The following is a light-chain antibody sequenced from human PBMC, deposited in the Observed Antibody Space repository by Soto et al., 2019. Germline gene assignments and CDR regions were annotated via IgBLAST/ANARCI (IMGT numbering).Light chain of an antibody. V-gene: IGLV1-40*01. CDR3: QSYDSSLSGVV. J-gene: IGLJ2*01. CDR1: SSNIGAGYD. CDR2: GNS. Sequence: QPVLTQPPSVSGAPGQRVTISCTGSSSNIGAGYDVHWYQQLPETAPKLLIYGNSNRPSGVPDRFSGSKSGTSASLAITGLQAEDEADYYCQSYDSSLSGVVFGGGTKVTVL.